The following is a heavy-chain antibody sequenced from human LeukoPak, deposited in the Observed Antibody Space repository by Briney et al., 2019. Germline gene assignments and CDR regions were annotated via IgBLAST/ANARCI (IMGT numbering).Heavy chain of an antibody. D-gene: IGHD4-17*01. J-gene: IGHJ4*02. CDR3: ARGGEDFDY. CDR2: ISSSSSYI. V-gene: IGHV3-21*01. Sequence: ETLSLTCTVSGGSTSSSSYYWGWIRQPPGKGLEWVSSISSSSSYIYYADSVKGRFTISRDNAKNSLYLQMNSLRAEDTAVYYCARGGEDFDYWGQGTLVTVSS. CDR1: GGSTSSSS.